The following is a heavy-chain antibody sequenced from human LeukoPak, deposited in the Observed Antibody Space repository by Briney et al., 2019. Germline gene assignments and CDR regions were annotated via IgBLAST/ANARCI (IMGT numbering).Heavy chain of an antibody. CDR3: ARPDGSGYAFDY. Sequence: GASVKVSCKASGYTFTSYYMHWVRQAPGQRLEWMGWINAGNGNTKYSQKFQGRVTITRDTSASTAYMELSSLRSEDTAVYYCARPDGSGYAFDYWGQGTLVTVSS. V-gene: IGHV1-3*01. J-gene: IGHJ4*02. CDR1: GYTFTSYY. CDR2: INAGNGNT. D-gene: IGHD3-22*01.